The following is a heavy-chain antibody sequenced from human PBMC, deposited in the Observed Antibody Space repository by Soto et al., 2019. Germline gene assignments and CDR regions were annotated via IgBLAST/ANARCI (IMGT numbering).Heavy chain of an antibody. V-gene: IGHV1-18*01. D-gene: IGHD3-10*01. CDR3: ARDGAALLWFGELLPWFDP. Sequence: QVQLVQSGAEVKKPGASVKVSCKASGYTFTSHGITWVRQAPGQGLEWMGWISGHNSNPKYAQNLQGRVTMTTDTSTSTAYMELRSLRSDDTAVYYCARDGAALLWFGELLPWFDPWGQGTLVTVSS. CDR2: ISGHNSNP. J-gene: IGHJ5*02. CDR1: GYTFTSHG.